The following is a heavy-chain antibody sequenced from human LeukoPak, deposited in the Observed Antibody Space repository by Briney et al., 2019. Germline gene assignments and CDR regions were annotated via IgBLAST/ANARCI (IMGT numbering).Heavy chain of an antibody. D-gene: IGHD3-22*01. CDR2: ISYDGSNK. V-gene: IGHV3-30*14. CDR1: GFTFSSYA. J-gene: IGHJ3*02. CDR3: ASGSGSDAFDI. Sequence: GGSLRLSCAASGFTFSSYAMHWVRQAPGKGLEWVAVISYDGSNKYYADSVKGRFTISRDNSKNTLYLQMNSLRAEDTAVYYCASGSGSDAFDIWGQGTMVTVSS.